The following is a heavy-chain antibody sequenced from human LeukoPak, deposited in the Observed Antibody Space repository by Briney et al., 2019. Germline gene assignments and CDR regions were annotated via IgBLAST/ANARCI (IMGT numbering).Heavy chain of an antibody. V-gene: IGHV3-23*01. Sequence: GGSLRLSCAASGFTFSSYAMSWVRQAPGKGLEWVSAISGSGGSTYYADSVKGRFTISRDNSKSTLYLQMNSLRAEDTAVYYCAKAGGGAPGDIVVVVAATLEYYYYYYGMDVWGQGTTVTVSS. D-gene: IGHD2-15*01. CDR3: AKAGGGAPGDIVVVVAATLEYYYYYYGMDV. CDR2: ISGSGGST. J-gene: IGHJ6*02. CDR1: GFTFSSYA.